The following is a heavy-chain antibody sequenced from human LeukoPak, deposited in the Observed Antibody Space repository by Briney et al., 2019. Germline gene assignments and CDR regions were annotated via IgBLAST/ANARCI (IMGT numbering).Heavy chain of an antibody. Sequence: GGSLRLSCAASGFTLSSYWMHWVRQVPGKGLVWVSRIRSDGGDTTYADSVEGRFTISRDNAKNTLYLQMNSLTAEDTAVYYCARLLRGSAFDIWGQGTMVTVSS. CDR1: GFTLSSYW. V-gene: IGHV3-74*01. CDR3: ARLLRGSAFDI. D-gene: IGHD3-10*01. CDR2: IRSDGGDT. J-gene: IGHJ3*02.